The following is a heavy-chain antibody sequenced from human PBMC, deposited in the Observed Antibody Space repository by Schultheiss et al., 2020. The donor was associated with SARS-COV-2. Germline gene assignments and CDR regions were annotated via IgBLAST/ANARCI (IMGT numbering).Heavy chain of an antibody. J-gene: IGHJ4*02. CDR2: INSDGSST. D-gene: IGHD3-10*01. V-gene: IGHV3-74*01. CDR3: ARGPDMETSIRGVFDS. CDR1: GFTFSSYW. Sequence: AGSLRLSCAASGFTFSSYWMHWVRQAPGKGLVWVSRINSDGSSTSYADSVKGRFTISRDNAKNTLYLQMNSLRGEDTALYYCARGPDMETSIRGVFDSWGQGTLVTVSS.